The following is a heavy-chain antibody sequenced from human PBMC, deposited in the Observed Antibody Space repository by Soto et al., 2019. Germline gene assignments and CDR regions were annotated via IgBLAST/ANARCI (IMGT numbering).Heavy chain of an antibody. Sequence: SETLSLTCTVSGCSISSGGHYCSWIREHPGKXXXXIGYIYYSGSTYYNPSLKSRVTISVDTSKNQFSLKLSSVTAADTAVYYCARVHSPEYSGYGKNYYYYMDVWGKGTTVTVSS. CDR2: IYYSGST. D-gene: IGHD5-12*01. J-gene: IGHJ6*03. V-gene: IGHV4-31*03. CDR1: GCSISSGGHY. CDR3: ARVHSPEYSGYGKNYYYYMDV.